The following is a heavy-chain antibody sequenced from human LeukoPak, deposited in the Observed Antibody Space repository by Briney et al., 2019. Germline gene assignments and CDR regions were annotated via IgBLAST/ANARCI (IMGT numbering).Heavy chain of an antibody. D-gene: IGHD3-10*01. CDR3: ARGRHYGSGSSLTLYYYYYMDV. Sequence: ASVKVSYKASGYTFTSYGISWVRQAPGQGLEWMGWISAYNGNTNYAQKLQGRVTMTTDTSTSTAYMELRSLRSDDTAVYYCARGRHYGSGSSLTLYYYYYMDVWGKGTTVTISS. CDR2: ISAYNGNT. J-gene: IGHJ6*03. CDR1: GYTFTSYG. V-gene: IGHV1-18*01.